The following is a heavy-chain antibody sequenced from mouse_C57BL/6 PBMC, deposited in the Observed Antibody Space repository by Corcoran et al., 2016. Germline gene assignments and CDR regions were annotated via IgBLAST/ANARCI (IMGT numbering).Heavy chain of an antibody. Sequence: QVTLKESSPGILQSSQTLSLTCSFSGFSLSTSGMGVSWIRQPSGKGLEWLAHIYWDDDKRYNPSLKSRLTISKDTSRNQVFLKITSVDTADTATYYCARRWFPYYFDYWGQGTLVTVSA. CDR1: GFSLSTSGMG. V-gene: IGHV8-12*01. CDR3: ARRWFPYYFDY. D-gene: IGHD2-4*01. J-gene: IGHJ3*01. CDR2: IYWDDDK.